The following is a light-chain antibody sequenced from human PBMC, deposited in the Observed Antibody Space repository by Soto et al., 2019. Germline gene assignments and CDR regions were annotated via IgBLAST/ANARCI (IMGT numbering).Light chain of an antibody. Sequence: EIVLTQSPGTLSLSPGERATLSCRASQSVSSTFLAWYQQKPSQAPRLLIFGVSNRATGIPDRFSGSGSGTDFTLTISRLEPEDFAVYYCGQFVSAPPRTFGQGTKVEIK. V-gene: IGKV3-20*01. CDR1: QSVSSTF. CDR3: GQFVSAPPRT. CDR2: GVS. J-gene: IGKJ1*01.